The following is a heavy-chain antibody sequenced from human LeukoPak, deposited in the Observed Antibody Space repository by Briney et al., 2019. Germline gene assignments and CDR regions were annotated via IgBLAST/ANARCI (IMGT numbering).Heavy chain of an antibody. Sequence: SETLSLTCTVSGGSISSGGYYWSWIRQHPGKGLEWIGYIYYSGSTYYNPSLKSRVTISVDTSKNQFSLKLSSVTAADTAVYYCARALFVSSGYYEPFDYWGQGTLVTISS. CDR3: ARALFVSSGYYEPFDY. D-gene: IGHD3-22*01. CDR1: GGSISSGGYY. CDR2: IYYSGST. V-gene: IGHV4-31*03. J-gene: IGHJ4*02.